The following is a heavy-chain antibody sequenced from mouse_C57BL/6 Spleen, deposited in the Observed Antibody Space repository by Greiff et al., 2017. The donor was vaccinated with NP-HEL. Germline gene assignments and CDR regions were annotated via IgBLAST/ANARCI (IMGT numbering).Heavy chain of an antibody. CDR2: IYPRSGNT. Sequence: VKLQQSGAELARPGASVKLSCKASGYTFTSYGISWVKQRTGQGLEWIGEIYPRSGNTYYNEKFKGKATLTADKSSSTAYMELRSLTSEDSAVYFCATLYGNYEGAYWGQGTLVTVSA. J-gene: IGHJ3*01. CDR1: GYTFTSYG. V-gene: IGHV1-81*01. CDR3: ATLYGNYEGAY. D-gene: IGHD2-1*01.